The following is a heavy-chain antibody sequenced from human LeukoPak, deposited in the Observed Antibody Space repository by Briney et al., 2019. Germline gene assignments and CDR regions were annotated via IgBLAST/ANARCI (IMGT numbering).Heavy chain of an antibody. V-gene: IGHV3-23*01. CDR2: LSGSGGDT. CDR3: AKSRSHSSTWYGSDFDY. Sequence: GGSLRLSCAASGFTFSSYAMSWVRQAPGKGLEWVSGLSGSGGDTYYADSVKGRFTISRDNSNNTLYLQMNSLGAEDTALYYCAKSRSHSSTWYGSDFDYWGQGTLVTVSS. J-gene: IGHJ4*02. D-gene: IGHD6-13*01. CDR1: GFTFSSYA.